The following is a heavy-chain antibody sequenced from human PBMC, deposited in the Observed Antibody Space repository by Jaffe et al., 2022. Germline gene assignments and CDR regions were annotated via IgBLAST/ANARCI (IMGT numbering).Heavy chain of an antibody. CDR1: GGSISSYY. CDR3: ARDARIPGYSSGWYTE. J-gene: IGHJ4*02. Sequence: QVQLQESGPGLVKPSETLSLTCTVSGGSISSYYWSWIRQPPGKGLEWIGYIYYSGSTNYNPSLKSRVTISVDTSKNQFSLKLSSVTAADTAVYYCARDARIPGYSSGWYTEWGQGTLVTVSS. CDR2: IYYSGST. V-gene: IGHV4-59*01. D-gene: IGHD6-19*01.